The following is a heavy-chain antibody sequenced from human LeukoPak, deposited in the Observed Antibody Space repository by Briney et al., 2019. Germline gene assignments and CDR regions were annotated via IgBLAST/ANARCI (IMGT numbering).Heavy chain of an antibody. J-gene: IGHJ3*02. CDR1: GGSISIYY. CDR2: IYYSGST. D-gene: IGHD2-21*02. V-gene: IGHV4-59*08. CDR3: ARECGGACAGYAFDI. Sequence: SETLSLTCTVSGGSISIYYWSWIRQPPEKGLECIGYIYYSGSTNYNLSLKRRVTISVDTSKNQFSLKLSSVTAADTAVYYCARECGGACAGYAFDIWGQGTMVTVSS.